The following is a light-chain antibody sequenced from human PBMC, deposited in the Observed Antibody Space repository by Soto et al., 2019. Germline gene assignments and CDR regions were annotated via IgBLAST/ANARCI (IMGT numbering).Light chain of an antibody. Sequence: EIVMTQSPATLSVSPGERVTLSCRASQSVKTKLAWYQQKPGLAPRLLMYGASTRATGVPTRFSGTGSGTEFNLTISGLQSEDYAVYYCQQYDNWPPLTFGGGTRVEIK. CDR3: QQYDNWPPLT. V-gene: IGKV3D-15*01. CDR2: GAS. J-gene: IGKJ4*01. CDR1: QSVKTK.